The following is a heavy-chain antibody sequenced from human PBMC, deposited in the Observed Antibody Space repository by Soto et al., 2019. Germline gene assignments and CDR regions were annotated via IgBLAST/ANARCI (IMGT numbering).Heavy chain of an antibody. D-gene: IGHD3-22*01. J-gene: IGHJ5*02. CDR1: GGSISSGDYY. Sequence: PSDTLSLTCTVSGGSISSGDYYWSWIRQPPGKGLEWIGYIYYSGSTYYNPSLKSRVTISVDTSKNQFSLKLSSVTAADTAVYYCAREGFYDSSGYEVHWFDPWGQGTLVTVSS. V-gene: IGHV4-30-4*02. CDR2: IYYSGST. CDR3: AREGFYDSSGYEVHWFDP.